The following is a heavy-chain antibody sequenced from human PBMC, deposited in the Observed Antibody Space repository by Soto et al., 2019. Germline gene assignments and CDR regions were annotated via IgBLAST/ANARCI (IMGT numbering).Heavy chain of an antibody. CDR1: GYTFTSYA. D-gene: IGHD2-21*01. J-gene: IGHJ6*02. Sequence: GAAVKVSCKASGYTFTSYAMHWVRQAPGQRLEWMGWINAGNGNTKYSQKFQGRVTITRDTSASTAYMELSSLRSEDTAVYYCARDLRDEVSYYYGMDVWGQGTPVTVSS. CDR3: ARDLRDEVSYYYGMDV. V-gene: IGHV1-3*01. CDR2: INAGNGNT.